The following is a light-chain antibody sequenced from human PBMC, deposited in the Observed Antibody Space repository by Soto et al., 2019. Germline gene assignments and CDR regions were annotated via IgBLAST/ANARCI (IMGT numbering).Light chain of an antibody. CDR3: QEYGSSPPT. V-gene: IGKV3-20*01. CDR1: QSGTRSY. Sequence: TLYLKPGERTTLSCRASQSGTRSYLAWYQQKPGQGPRLLIYGASSRAPGIPDRFSGSGSGTDFTLTIDSLEPEDFAVYYCQEYGSSPPTFSQAS. J-gene: IGKJ1*01. CDR2: GAS.